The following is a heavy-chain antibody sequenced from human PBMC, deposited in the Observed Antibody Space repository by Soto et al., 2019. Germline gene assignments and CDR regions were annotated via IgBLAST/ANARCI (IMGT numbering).Heavy chain of an antibody. CDR1: GCTFSSYA. CDR3: AREGTRDAFDI. V-gene: IGHV1-69*10. D-gene: IGHD2-2*01. J-gene: IGHJ3*02. CDR2: IIPILGIA. Sequence: ASVKVSCKASGCTFSSYAISWVRQAPGQGLEWMGVIIPILGIANYAQKFQGRVTITADKSTSTAYMELSSLRSEDTAVYYCAREGTRDAFDIWGQGTMVTVSS.